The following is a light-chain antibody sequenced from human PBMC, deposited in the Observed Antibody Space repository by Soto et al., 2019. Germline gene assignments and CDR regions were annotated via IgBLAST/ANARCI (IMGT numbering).Light chain of an antibody. Sequence: DIVMTQSPLSLPVTPGEPASISCRSSQSLLHSNGYNYLDWYLQKPGQSPQLLIYLGSDRASGVPDRVSDSGSGKDFTLKISRVEAEDVGVYYCMQALQTPWTFGQGTKVEIK. CDR1: QSLLHSNGYNY. CDR3: MQALQTPWT. V-gene: IGKV2-28*01. CDR2: LGS. J-gene: IGKJ1*01.